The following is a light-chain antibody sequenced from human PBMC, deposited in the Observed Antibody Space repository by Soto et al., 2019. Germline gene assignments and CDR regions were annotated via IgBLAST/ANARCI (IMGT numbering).Light chain of an antibody. J-gene: IGLJ1*01. CDR1: ATDVDDFYL. V-gene: IGLV2-14*01. CDR2: EVS. Sequence: QSALTQPASVSGSPGQSITISCTAAATDVDDFYLVSWYQHHPGKAPKLIIYEVSHRPSGVSHRFSASTSANTASLTISGLQADDEADYYCGSYTNTTYVFGTGTNVTVL. CDR3: GSYTNTTYV.